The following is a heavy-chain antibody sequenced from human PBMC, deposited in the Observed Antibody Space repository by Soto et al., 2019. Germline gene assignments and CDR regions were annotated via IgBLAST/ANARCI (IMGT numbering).Heavy chain of an antibody. V-gene: IGHV1-2*04. D-gene: IGHD2-2*01. J-gene: IGHJ6*02. Sequence: GASVKVSCKASGYTFTGYYMHWVRQAPGQGLEWMGWINPNSGGTNYAQKFQGWVTMTRDTSISTAYMELSRLRSDDTAAYYCAREDIVVVPAATQRPKYYYYGMDVWGQGTTVTVSS. CDR2: INPNSGGT. CDR3: AREDIVVVPAATQRPKYYYYGMDV. CDR1: GYTFTGYY.